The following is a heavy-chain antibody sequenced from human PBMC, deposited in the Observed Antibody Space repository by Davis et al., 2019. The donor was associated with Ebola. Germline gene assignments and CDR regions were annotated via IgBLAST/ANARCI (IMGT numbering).Heavy chain of an antibody. CDR3: ARDRGIAARPTVMDV. CDR2: ISSSSSYI. D-gene: IGHD6-6*01. Sequence: GESLKISCAASGFTFSSYAMSWVRQAPGKGLEWVSSISSSSSYIYYADSVKGRFTISRDNAKNSLYLQMNSLRAEDTAVYYCARDRGIAARPTVMDVWGQGTTVTVSS. J-gene: IGHJ6*02. V-gene: IGHV3-21*04. CDR1: GFTFSSYA.